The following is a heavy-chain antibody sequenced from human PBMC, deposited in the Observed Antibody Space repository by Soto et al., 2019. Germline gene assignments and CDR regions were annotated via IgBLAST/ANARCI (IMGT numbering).Heavy chain of an antibody. D-gene: IGHD6-13*01. CDR2: ISSTGGST. J-gene: IGHJ4*02. V-gene: IGHV3-23*01. CDR1: GFTFTDYA. CDR3: AKQRVGSSWYRYFDS. Sequence: EVQLLESGGGLVQPGGSLRLTCAASGFTFTDYAMSWVRQAPGKGLEWVSVISSTGGSTYYADSVKGRFTISRDDSTNTVSLLMKSLRAEDTAVYYCAKQRVGSSWYRYFDSWGQGTLVTVSS.